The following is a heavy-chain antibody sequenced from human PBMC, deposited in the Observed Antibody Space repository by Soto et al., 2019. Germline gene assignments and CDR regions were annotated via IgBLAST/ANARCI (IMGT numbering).Heavy chain of an antibody. CDR2: INHSGST. CDR3: AILVVVVADVFDY. D-gene: IGHD2-15*01. V-gene: IGHV4-34*01. J-gene: IGHJ4*02. Sequence: QVQLQQWGAGLLKPSETLSLTCAVYGGSFSGYYWCWIRQPPGKGLEWIGEINHSGSTNYNPSLKSRGTISVDTSKNQFSLKLSSVTAADTAVYYCAILVVVVADVFDYWGQGTLVTVSS. CDR1: GGSFSGYY.